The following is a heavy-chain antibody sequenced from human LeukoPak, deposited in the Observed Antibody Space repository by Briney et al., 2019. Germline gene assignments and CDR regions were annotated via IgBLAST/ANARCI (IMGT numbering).Heavy chain of an antibody. V-gene: IGHV4-61*08. CDR1: GGSISSGGYY. D-gene: IGHD3-9*01. J-gene: IGHJ5*02. Sequence: SETLSLTCTVSGGSISSGGYYWSWIRQPPGKGLEWIGEINDSGSTNYNPSLKTLVTISVHTSKNQFSLKLSSVTAADTAVYYCARGKYDIRPWGQGTLVTVSS. CDR3: ARGKYDIRP. CDR2: INDSGST.